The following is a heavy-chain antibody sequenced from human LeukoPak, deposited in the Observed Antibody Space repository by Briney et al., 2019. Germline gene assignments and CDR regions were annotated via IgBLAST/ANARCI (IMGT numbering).Heavy chain of an antibody. V-gene: IGHV4-4*02. CDR1: GGSISSSKW. J-gene: IGHJ4*02. CDR3: ARGLSRMVAALEGNQFDS. CDR2: IYDSVNA. D-gene: IGHD2-15*01. Sequence: PSGTLSLTCGVSGGSISSSKWWTWVRQSSGKGLEWIGEIYDSVNAKYNPSLRSRVTISVDKSKNQFSLKLTSMTAADTAVYYCARGLSRMVAALEGNQFDSWGQGTLVTVSS.